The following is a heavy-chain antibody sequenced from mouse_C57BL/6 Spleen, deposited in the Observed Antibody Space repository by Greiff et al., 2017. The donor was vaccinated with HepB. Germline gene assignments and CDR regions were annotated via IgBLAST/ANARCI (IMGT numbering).Heavy chain of an antibody. CDR1: GYTFTSYW. V-gene: IGHV1-59*01. CDR3: AFNYGAY. J-gene: IGHJ3*01. Sequence: QVQLQQPGAELVRPGTSVKLSCKASGYTFTSYWMHWVKQRPGQGLEWIGVIDPSDSYTNYNQKFKGKATLTVDTSSSTAYMQLSSLTSEDSAVYYCAFNYGAYWGQGTLVTVSA. CDR2: IDPSDSYT. D-gene: IGHD1-1*01.